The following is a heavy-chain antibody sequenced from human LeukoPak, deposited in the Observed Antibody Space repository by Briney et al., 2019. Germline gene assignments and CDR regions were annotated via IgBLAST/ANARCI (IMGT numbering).Heavy chain of an antibody. CDR1: GFIVSSNY. D-gene: IGHD3-22*01. V-gene: IGHV3-53*01. J-gene: IGHJ3*02. Sequence: PGGSLRLSCAASGFIVSSNYMSWVRQAPGEGLEWVSVIYSGGSTYYADSVKGRFTISRDKSKNTLHLQMNSLRAEDTAVYYCARVGSSSGRSFDIWGQGTMVTVSS. CDR2: IYSGGST. CDR3: ARVGSSSGRSFDI.